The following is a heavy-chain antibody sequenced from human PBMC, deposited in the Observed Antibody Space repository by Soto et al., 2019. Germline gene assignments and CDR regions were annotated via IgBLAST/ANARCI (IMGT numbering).Heavy chain of an antibody. CDR2: ISYDGSNK. CDR1: GFTFSSYA. J-gene: IGHJ4*02. D-gene: IGHD3-10*01. Sequence: PGGSLRLSCAASGFTFSSYAMHWVRQAPGKGLEWVAVISYDGSNKYYADSVKGRFTISRDNSKNTLYLQMNSLRAEDTAVYYCARSGLIIFDYWGQGTLVTVSS. V-gene: IGHV3-30-3*01. CDR3: ARSGLIIFDY.